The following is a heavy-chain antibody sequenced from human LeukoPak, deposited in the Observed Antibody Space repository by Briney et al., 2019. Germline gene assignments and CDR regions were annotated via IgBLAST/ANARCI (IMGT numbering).Heavy chain of an antibody. V-gene: IGHV5-51*01. CDR1: GDSFTSYW. CDR3: ARGRFGGRLDAFDV. J-gene: IGHJ3*01. Sequence: GESLKISCKGSGDSFTSYWIAWVRQMPGKGLEWMGIIYPGDSVSRYSPSFQGQVTISADNSISTAYLQWSSLKASDTAMYYCARGRFGGRLDAFDVRGLGTMVTVSS. D-gene: IGHD1-26*01. CDR2: IYPGDSVS.